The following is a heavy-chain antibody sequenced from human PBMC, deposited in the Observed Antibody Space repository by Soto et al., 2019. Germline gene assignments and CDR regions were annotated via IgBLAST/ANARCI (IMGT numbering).Heavy chain of an antibody. CDR3: ARVPDGRSFYHALDS. V-gene: IGHV1-69*01. D-gene: IGHD3-3*01. CDR2: IIPIFGAA. CDR1: GGTFSSYA. J-gene: IGHJ3*02. Sequence: QVQLVQSGAEVKKPGSSVKVSCKASGGTFSSYAISWVRQAPGQGLEWMGGIIPIFGAANYAQKFQGRVTITADESTSTAYVELSSLTSEDTAVYYCARVPDGRSFYHALDSRGQGTMVTVSS.